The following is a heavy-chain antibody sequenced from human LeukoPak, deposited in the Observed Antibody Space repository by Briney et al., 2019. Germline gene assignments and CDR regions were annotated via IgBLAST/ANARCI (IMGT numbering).Heavy chain of an antibody. Sequence: SVKVSCKASGGTFSSYAISWVRQAPGQGLEWMGGIIPIFGTANYAQKFQGRVAITADESTSTAYMELSSLRSEDTAVYYCARSVTLSRGYYYYYMDVWGKGTTVTISS. CDR3: ARSVTLSRGYYYYYMDV. J-gene: IGHJ6*03. CDR1: GGTFSSYA. V-gene: IGHV1-69*13. D-gene: IGHD5-18*01. CDR2: IIPIFGTA.